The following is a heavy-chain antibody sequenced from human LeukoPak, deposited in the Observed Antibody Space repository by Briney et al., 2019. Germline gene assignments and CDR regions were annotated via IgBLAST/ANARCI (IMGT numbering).Heavy chain of an antibody. D-gene: IGHD3-22*01. CDR1: GFTFSNYA. V-gene: IGHV3-23*01. Sequence: GGSLRLSCAASGFTFSNYALCLGGLGPATVPAWVSFISPSNISSYYADSVRGRFTISRDNSKNTLYLQMNSLRAEDTAVYYCARVVYDSSGYYLLPDYWGQGTLVTVSS. J-gene: IGHJ4*02. CDR3: ARVVYDSSGYYLLPDY. CDR2: ISPSNISS.